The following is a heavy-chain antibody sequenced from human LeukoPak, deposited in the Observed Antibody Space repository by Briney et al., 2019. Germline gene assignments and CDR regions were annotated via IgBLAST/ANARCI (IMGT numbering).Heavy chain of an antibody. J-gene: IGHJ4*02. CDR1: GGSISSSNW. CDR3: AKGTDSSRYYYY. D-gene: IGHD3-22*01. CDR2: IYHSGST. V-gene: IGHV4-4*02. Sequence: SGTLSLTCAVSGGSISSSNWWNWVRQPPGKGLEWIGEIYHSGSTNYNPSLKSRVTISVDNSKNTLYLQVNNLRAEDTAVYYCAKGTDSSRYYYYWGQGTLDTVSS.